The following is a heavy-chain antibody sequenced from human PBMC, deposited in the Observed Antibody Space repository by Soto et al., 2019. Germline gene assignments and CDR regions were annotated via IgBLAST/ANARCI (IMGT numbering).Heavy chain of an antibody. V-gene: IGHV1-18*01. CDR3: ARDAAGYYYGMDV. J-gene: IGHJ6*02. CDR1: GYTLTRSG. Sequence: AAVKVSCKASGYTLTRSGISWVRQAPGQGLEGMGWVSTKNGNTNQAQKLQGRVIMTTDTSTPTAYMELKSLRSDDTAVYYCARDAAGYYYGMDVSG. CDR2: VSTKNGNT. D-gene: IGHD6-25*01.